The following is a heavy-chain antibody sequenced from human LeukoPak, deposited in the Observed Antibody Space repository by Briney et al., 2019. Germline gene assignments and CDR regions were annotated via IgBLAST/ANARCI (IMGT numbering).Heavy chain of an antibody. V-gene: IGHV3-7*05. J-gene: IGHJ5*01. CDR1: GFTFSSYW. D-gene: IGHD1-1*01. CDR2: IKQDGSEK. Sequence: GGSLRLSCAAPGFTFSSYWMSWVRQAPGKGLEWVANIKQDGSEKYYVDSVKGRFTISRDNAKNSLYLQTNSLRAEDTAVYYCARCRSGNTKWFDPWGQGTMVTVSS. CDR3: ARCRSGNTKWFDP.